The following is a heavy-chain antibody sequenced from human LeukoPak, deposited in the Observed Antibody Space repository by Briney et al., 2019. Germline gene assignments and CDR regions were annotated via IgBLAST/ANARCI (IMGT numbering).Heavy chain of an antibody. J-gene: IGHJ6*03. CDR3: ARGLRSGGSCYSGCYYYYMDV. D-gene: IGHD2-15*01. Sequence: SQTLSLTCTVSGDSISSGGYYWSWIRQPAGKGLEWIGRIYTSGSTNYNPSLKSRVTISVDTSKNQFSLKLSSVTAADTAVYYCARGLRSGGSCYSGCYYYYMDVWGKGTTVTISS. CDR2: IYTSGST. CDR1: GDSISSGGYY. V-gene: IGHV4-61*02.